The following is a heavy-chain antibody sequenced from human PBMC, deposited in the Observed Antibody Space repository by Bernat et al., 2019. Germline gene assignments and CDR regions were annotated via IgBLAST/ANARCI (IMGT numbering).Heavy chain of an antibody. CDR1: GYTFSSYA. D-gene: IGHD6-19*01. V-gene: IGHV1-3*01. J-gene: IGHJ4*02. CDR2: IDAGNGKT. CDR3: ARGIWSRTVADYYLDS. Sequence: QVHLVQSGAEVKKPGASVKVSCKASGYTFSSYAMHWVRQAPGQRLEWMGWIDAGNGKTKYSQNFQGRVTITRDTSASTAYMELSSLTLEDTAVYYCARGIWSRTVADYYLDSWGQGTLVTVSS.